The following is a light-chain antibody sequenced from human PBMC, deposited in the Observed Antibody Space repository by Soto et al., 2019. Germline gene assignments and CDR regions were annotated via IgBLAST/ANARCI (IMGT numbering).Light chain of an antibody. CDR2: DAS. CDR3: QQYDSFSIT. V-gene: IGKV1-5*01. Sequence: DIQVTQSPSTLAASVGGRGTITCPASQSISSWLAWFQQKPGKAPKLLMYDASSLESGVPSRFSGSGSGTEFTLTTSSLQPDDFATYFCQQYDSFSITFGQGTRLEIK. CDR1: QSISSW. J-gene: IGKJ5*01.